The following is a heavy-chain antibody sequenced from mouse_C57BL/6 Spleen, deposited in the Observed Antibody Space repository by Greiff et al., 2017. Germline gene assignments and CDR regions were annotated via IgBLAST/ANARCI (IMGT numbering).Heavy chain of an antibody. CDR2: IAPETGGT. CDR3: TGRFITTVVDAMDY. V-gene: IGHV1-15*01. Sequence: VHLVESGAELVRPGASVTLSCKASGYTFTDYEMHWVKQTPVHGLEWIGAIAPETGGTAYNQKFKGKAILTADKSSSTAYMELRSLTSEDSAVYYCTGRFITTVVDAMDYWGQGASVTVSS. CDR1: GYTFTDYE. J-gene: IGHJ4*01. D-gene: IGHD1-1*01.